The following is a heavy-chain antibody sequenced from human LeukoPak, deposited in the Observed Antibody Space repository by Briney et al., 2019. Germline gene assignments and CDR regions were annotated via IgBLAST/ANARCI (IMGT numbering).Heavy chain of an antibody. J-gene: IGHJ4*02. D-gene: IGHD3-3*01. CDR1: GYTLTELS. Sequence: ASVKVSCKVSGYTLTELSMHWVRQAPGKGREWMGGFDPEDGETIYAQKFQGRVTMTEDTSTDTAYMELSSLRSEDTAVYYCATGILYYDFWSGYLDYWGQGTLVTVSS. CDR3: ATGILYYDFWSGYLDY. V-gene: IGHV1-24*01. CDR2: FDPEDGET.